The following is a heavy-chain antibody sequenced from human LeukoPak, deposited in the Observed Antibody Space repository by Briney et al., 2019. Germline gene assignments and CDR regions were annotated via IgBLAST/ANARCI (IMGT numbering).Heavy chain of an antibody. CDR1: GGSIRSYY. J-gene: IGHJ4*02. CDR3: ARTYCSGGSCHFDY. CDR2: IFYSGTT. Sequence: SETLSLTCTVSGGSIRSYYWSWIRQPPGKGLERVGYIFYSGTTDSNPSLKSRVTISVDTSKNQFSLKLSSVTAADTAVYYCARTYCSGGSCHFDYWGQGTLVTASS. V-gene: IGHV4-59*08. D-gene: IGHD2-15*01.